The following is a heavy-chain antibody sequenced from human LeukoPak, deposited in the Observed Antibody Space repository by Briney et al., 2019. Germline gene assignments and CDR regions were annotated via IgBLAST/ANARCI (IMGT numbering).Heavy chain of an antibody. Sequence: PGGSLRLSCAASGFTFSGSAMHWVRQASGKGLEWVGRIRSEPNSYATAYAASVRGRFTISRDDSKNTACLQMNSLKTEDTAVYYCTSWGGIAVGYYMDVWGKGTTVIVSS. D-gene: IGHD6-19*01. J-gene: IGHJ6*03. V-gene: IGHV3-73*01. CDR2: IRSEPNSYAT. CDR1: GFTFSGSA. CDR3: TSWGGIAVGYYMDV.